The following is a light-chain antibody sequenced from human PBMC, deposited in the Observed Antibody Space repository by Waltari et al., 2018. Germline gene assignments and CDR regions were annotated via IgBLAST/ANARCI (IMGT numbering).Light chain of an antibody. CDR3: QQYGNSPRYT. J-gene: IGKJ2*01. V-gene: IGKV3-20*01. CDR1: QSVSSSY. CDR2: SSS. Sequence: EIVLTQSPGTLSLSPGERATLSCRASQSVSSSYLAWYQQKPGQAPRLLIYSSSSRATGIPDRFSGSGSGTDFTLTISRLEPEDLAVYYCQQYGNSPRYTFGQGTKLEIK.